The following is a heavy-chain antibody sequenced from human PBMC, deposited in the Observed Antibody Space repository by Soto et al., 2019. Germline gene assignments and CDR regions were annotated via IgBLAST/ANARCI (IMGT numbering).Heavy chain of an antibody. D-gene: IGHD2-15*01. J-gene: IGHJ4*02. CDR3: SRITVARRCIDY. Sequence: SETLSLTSAVSGGSIGRSNWWSWVRQPPGKGLEWIGEIYHSGSTNYNPSLKSRVTISVDKSKNQFSLKLSSVTAADTAVYYFSRITVARRCIDYSGQGTLVTVSS. CDR1: GGSIGRSNW. V-gene: IGHV4-4*02. CDR2: IYHSGST.